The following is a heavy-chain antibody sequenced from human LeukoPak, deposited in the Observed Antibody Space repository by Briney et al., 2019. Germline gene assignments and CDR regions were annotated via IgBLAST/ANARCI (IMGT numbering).Heavy chain of an antibody. Sequence: PSETLSLTCGVSGGSVTSTNRWTWVRQPPGKGLEWIGEVHVDGRTNYNPSLKSRLTLSVDLSENHISLRLTSVTAADTAVYYCARLVVDVYCSRTRCDYAMDVWGQGTTVTVSS. J-gene: IGHJ6*02. CDR2: VHVDGRT. CDR1: GGSVTSTNR. V-gene: IGHV4-4*02. D-gene: IGHD2-2*01. CDR3: ARLVVDVYCSRTRCDYAMDV.